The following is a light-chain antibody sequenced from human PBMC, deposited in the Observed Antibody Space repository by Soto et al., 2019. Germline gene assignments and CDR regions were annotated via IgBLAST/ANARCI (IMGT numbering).Light chain of an antibody. CDR2: DAS. J-gene: IGKJ4*01. Sequence: EIVLTQSPDTLSVSPGERATLSCRASQSISITLSWYQQKSGQPPRLLIYDASTRATGFPSRFSGSGSGTEFTPTISSLQSEDFAVYYCQQYNNWPLTFGGGTKWIS. CDR3: QQYNNWPLT. CDR1: QSISIT. V-gene: IGKV3D-15*01.